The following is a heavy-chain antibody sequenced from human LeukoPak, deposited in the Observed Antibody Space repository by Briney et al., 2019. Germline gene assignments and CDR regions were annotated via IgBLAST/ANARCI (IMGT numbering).Heavy chain of an antibody. Sequence: PSETLSLTCTVSGGSISSYYWSWIRQPPGKGLEWIGYIYYSGSTNYNPSLRSRVTISVDTSKNQFSLKLSSVTAADTAVYYCAGTYYYDSSGYYHYSLWGQGTLVTVSS. CDR1: GGSISSYY. J-gene: IGHJ4*02. V-gene: IGHV4-59*01. CDR3: AGTYYYDSSGYYHYSL. D-gene: IGHD3-22*01. CDR2: IYYSGST.